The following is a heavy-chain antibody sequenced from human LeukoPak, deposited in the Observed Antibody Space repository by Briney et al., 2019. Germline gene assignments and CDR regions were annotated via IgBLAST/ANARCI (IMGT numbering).Heavy chain of an antibody. D-gene: IGHD6-13*01. CDR2: INHSGST. CDR1: GGSFSGYY. V-gene: IGHV4-34*01. CDR3: ARYSSSWFYYFDY. J-gene: IGHJ4*02. Sequence: SETLSLTCAVYGGSFSGYYWSWIRQPPGKGLEWIGEINHSGSTNYNPSLKSRVTISVDTSKNQFSLKLSSVTAADTAVYYCARYSSSWFYYFDYWGQGTPVTVSS.